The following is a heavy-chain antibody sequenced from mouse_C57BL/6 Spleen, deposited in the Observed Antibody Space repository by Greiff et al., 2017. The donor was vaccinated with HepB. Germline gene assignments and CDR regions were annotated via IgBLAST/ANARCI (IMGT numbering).Heavy chain of an antibody. CDR2: IDPSDSET. D-gene: IGHD2-2*01. CDR3: ARMGGYDGGVWFAY. Sequence: VQLQQPGAELVRPGSSVKLSCKASGYTFTSYWMHWVKQRPIQGLEWIGNIDPSDSETHYNQKFKDKATLTVDKSSSTAYMQLSSLTSEDSAVYYCARMGGYDGGVWFAYWGQGTLVTVSA. J-gene: IGHJ3*01. CDR1: GYTFTSYW. V-gene: IGHV1-52*01.